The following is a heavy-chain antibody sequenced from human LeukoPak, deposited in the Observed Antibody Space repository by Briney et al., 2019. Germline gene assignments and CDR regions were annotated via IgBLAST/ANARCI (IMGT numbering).Heavy chain of an antibody. CDR3: ASGSEGYCSGGSCYAIPW. Sequence: SETLSLTCTVSGGSISRDYWSWIRQPPGKGLEWIGYIYYTGSTNYNPSLKSRVTISVDTSKNQFSLKLSSVTAADTAVYYCASGSEGYCSGGSCYAIPWWGQGTLVTVSS. J-gene: IGHJ4*02. CDR2: IYYTGST. CDR1: GGSISRDY. V-gene: IGHV4-59*08. D-gene: IGHD2-15*01.